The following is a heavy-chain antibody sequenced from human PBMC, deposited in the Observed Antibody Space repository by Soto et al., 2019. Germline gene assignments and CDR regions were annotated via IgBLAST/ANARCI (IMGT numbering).Heavy chain of an antibody. Sequence: TSETLSLTCAVYGGSFSGYYWSWIRQPPGKGLEWIGEINHSGSTNYNPSLKSRVTISVDTSKNQFSLKLSSVTAADTAVYYCARGHGHGGFDYWGQGTLVTVSS. CDR1: GGSFSGYY. CDR2: INHSGST. CDR3: ARGHGHGGFDY. D-gene: IGHD2-15*01. J-gene: IGHJ4*02. V-gene: IGHV4-34*01.